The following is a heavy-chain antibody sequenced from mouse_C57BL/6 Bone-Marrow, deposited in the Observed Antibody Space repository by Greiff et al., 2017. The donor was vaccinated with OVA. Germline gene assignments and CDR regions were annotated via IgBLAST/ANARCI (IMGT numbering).Heavy chain of an antibody. CDR2: ILPGSGST. V-gene: IGHV1-9*01. D-gene: IGHD1-1*01. J-gene: IGHJ1*03. CDR1: GYTFTGYW. CDR3: ARRIGITTVVARYFDV. Sequence: QVQLQQSGAELARPGASVKLSCKATGYTFTGYWIEWVKQRPGHGLEWIGEILPGSGSTNYNEKFKGKATFTADTSSNTAYMQLSSLTTEDSAIYYCARRIGITTVVARYFDVWGTGTTVTVSS.